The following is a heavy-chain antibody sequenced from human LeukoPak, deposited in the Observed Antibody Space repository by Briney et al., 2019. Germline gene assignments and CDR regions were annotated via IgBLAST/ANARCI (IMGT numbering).Heavy chain of an antibody. CDR3: AKLIAVSGDDDY. J-gene: IGHJ4*02. CDR2: ISASGYST. CDR1: GFTFSSYA. V-gene: IGHV3-23*01. Sequence: GGSLRLSCAASGFTFSSYAMSWVRQAPGKGLEWVSAISASGYSTYYADSVKGRFTISRDNSRNTLYLQMNNLRPEDTAVYSCAKLIAVSGDDDYWGQGTLVTVSS. D-gene: IGHD6-19*01.